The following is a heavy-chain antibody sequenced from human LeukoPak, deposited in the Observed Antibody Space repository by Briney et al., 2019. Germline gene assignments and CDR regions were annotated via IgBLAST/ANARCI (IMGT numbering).Heavy chain of an antibody. Sequence: SETLSLTCAVYGGSFSGYYWSWIRQPPGKGLEWIGEINHSGSTNYNPPLKSRVTISVDTSKNQFSLKLSSVTAADTAVYYCARGPVAAGDYWAREPWSPSPQ. CDR1: GGSFSGYY. V-gene: IGHV4-34*01. D-gene: IGHD2-15*01. CDR3: ARGPVAAGDY. CDR2: INHSGST. J-gene: IGHJ4*02.